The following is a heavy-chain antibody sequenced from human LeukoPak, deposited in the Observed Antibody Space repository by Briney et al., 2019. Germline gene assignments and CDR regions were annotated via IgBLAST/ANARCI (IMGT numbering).Heavy chain of an antibody. V-gene: IGHV1-2*02. CDR2: INPNSGGT. CDR3: ARANLKTYYYDSSGYYFYFDY. J-gene: IGHJ4*02. D-gene: IGHD3-22*01. CDR1: GYTFTGYY. Sequence: GASVKVSFKASGYTFTGYYMHWVRQAPGQGLEWMGWINPNSGGTNYAQKFQGRVTMTRDTSISTAYMELSRLRSDDTAVYYCARANLKTYYYDSSGYYFYFDYWGQGTLVTVSS.